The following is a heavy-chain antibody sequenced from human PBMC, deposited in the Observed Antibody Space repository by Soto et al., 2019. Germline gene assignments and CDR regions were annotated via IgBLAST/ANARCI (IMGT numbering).Heavy chain of an antibody. D-gene: IGHD3-22*01. Sequence: EVQLVESGGGLVQPGGSLRLSCAASGFTFSSYSMNWVRQAPGKGLEWVSYISSSSSTIYYADSVKGRFTISRDNAKNSLYRQMNSLRDEDTAVYYCARGASWYYYDSSGYFDYWGQGTLVTVSS. CDR3: ARGASWYYYDSSGYFDY. V-gene: IGHV3-48*02. J-gene: IGHJ4*02. CDR1: GFTFSSYS. CDR2: ISSSSSTI.